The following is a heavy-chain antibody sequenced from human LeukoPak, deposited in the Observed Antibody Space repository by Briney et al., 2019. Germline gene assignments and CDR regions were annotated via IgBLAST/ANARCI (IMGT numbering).Heavy chain of an antibody. J-gene: IGHJ4*02. D-gene: IGHD6-13*01. Sequence: PGGSLRLSCAAFGFTFSSYSMNWVRQAPGKGLEWVSSISNSSSYIYYADSVKGRFTISRDNAKNSLYLQMNSLRAEDTAVYYCARVRAAAGTGFDYWGQGTLVSVSS. CDR3: ARVRAAAGTGFDY. CDR1: GFTFSSYS. CDR2: ISNSSSYI. V-gene: IGHV3-21*01.